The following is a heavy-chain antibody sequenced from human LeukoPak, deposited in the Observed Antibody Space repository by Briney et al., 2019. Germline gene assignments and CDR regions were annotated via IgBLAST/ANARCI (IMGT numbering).Heavy chain of an antibody. CDR3: ARGQTYCSGGSCYPLSYAFDI. CDR2: IIPIFGTA. D-gene: IGHD2-15*01. V-gene: IGHV1-69*06. CDR1: GGTFSSYA. J-gene: IGHJ3*02. Sequence: SVKVSCKASGGTFSSYAVSRVRQAPGQGLEWMGGIIPIFGTANYAQKFQGRVTITADKSTSTAYMELSSLRSEDTAVYYCARGQTYCSGGSCYPLSYAFDIWGQGTMVTVSS.